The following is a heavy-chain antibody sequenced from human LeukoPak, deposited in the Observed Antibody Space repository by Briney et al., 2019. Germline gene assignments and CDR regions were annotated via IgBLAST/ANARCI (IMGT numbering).Heavy chain of an antibody. V-gene: IGHV3-23*01. D-gene: IGHD3-10*02. CDR3: AELGITMIGGV. Sequence: GGSLRLSCAASGFSFSCNGMTWVPQAPGKGLEWVSSITYSGGSTYYADSVRGRLTISSDNAKTSLYLQMNSLRAEDAAVYYCAELGITMIGGVGGKGTSVTISS. J-gene: IGHJ6*04. CDR2: ITYSGGST. CDR1: GFSFSCNG.